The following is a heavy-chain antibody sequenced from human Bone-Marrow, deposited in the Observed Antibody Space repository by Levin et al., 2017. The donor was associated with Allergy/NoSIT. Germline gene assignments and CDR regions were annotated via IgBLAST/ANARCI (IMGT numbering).Heavy chain of an antibody. J-gene: IGHJ6*02. D-gene: IGHD6-13*01. CDR1: GGFITTSSYY. Sequence: SETLSLTCTVSGGFITTSSYYWGWVRQPPGQGLEWIGTIYYSGNTYYNPSLKSRATISVDTSMNQFSLKLYSVTAADTAVFYCVRFPSTAAIGTGSYDGMDVWGQGTTVTVSS. CDR2: IYYSGNT. V-gene: IGHV4-39*01. CDR3: VRFPSTAAIGTGSYDGMDV.